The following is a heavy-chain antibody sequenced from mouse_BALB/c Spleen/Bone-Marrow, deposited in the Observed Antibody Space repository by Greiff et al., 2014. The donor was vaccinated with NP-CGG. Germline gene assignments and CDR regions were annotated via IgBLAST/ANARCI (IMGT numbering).Heavy chain of an antibody. V-gene: IGHV2-9*02. Sequence: VQGVESGPGLVAPSQSLSITCTVSGFSLTSYGVYWARQPPGKGLEWLGVIWAGGSTNYNSGLMSRLSISKDNSKSQVLLKMNSLQTDDTAMYYCARAYGSSYDPYYYAMDYWGQGTSVTVSS. J-gene: IGHJ4*01. D-gene: IGHD1-1*01. CDR1: GFSLTSYG. CDR3: ARAYGSSYDPYYYAMDY. CDR2: IWAGGST.